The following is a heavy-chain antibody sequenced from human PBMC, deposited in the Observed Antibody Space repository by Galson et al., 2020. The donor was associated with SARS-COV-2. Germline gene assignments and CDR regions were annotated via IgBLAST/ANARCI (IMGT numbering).Heavy chain of an antibody. V-gene: IGHV3-7*01. Sequence: QLGEFLKIHCAASGFSFSSYWMNWVRQAPGKGLEWVANIKQDGSEKYYVDSVKGRFSISRDNAENSLYLQMNSLRAEDTAVYYCATSRTFDYWGQGTLVTVSS. CDR3: ATSRTFDY. CDR1: GFSFSSYW. D-gene: IGHD6-13*01. J-gene: IGHJ4*02. CDR2: IKQDGSEK.